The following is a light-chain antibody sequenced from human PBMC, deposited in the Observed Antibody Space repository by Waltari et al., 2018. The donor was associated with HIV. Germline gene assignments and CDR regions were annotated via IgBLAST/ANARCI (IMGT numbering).Light chain of an antibody. V-gene: IGKV1-NL1*01. CDR3: QQYYSTPTWT. Sequence: DIHMTQSPSSLSASVGDRVIITCRASQVIRSSLAWYQQTPGKAPKLLLYGASRLQGGVPSRFSGSGSETVYTLTISSLQPEDFAIYYCQQYYSTPTWTFGQGTKVEMK. CDR1: QVIRSS. J-gene: IGKJ1*01. CDR2: GAS.